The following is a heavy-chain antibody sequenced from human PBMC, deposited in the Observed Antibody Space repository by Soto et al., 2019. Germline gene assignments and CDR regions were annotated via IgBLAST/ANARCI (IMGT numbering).Heavy chain of an antibody. CDR2: INSDGSST. CDR3: ATHNYYTFEY. V-gene: IGHV3-74*01. Sequence: GGSVRLSCAASGFTFSSYWMHWVRQAPGKGLVWVSRINSDGSSTYYADSVKGRFTISRDNAKNTLYLQMDSLRAEDTALYYCATHNYYTFEYWGQGALVTVSS. D-gene: IGHD3-22*01. J-gene: IGHJ4*02. CDR1: GFTFSSYW.